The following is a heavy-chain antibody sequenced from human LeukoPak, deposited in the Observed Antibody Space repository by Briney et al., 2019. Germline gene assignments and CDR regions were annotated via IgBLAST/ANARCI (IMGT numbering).Heavy chain of an antibody. V-gene: IGHV3-30*15. J-gene: IGHJ4*02. D-gene: IGHD6-19*01. CDR3: AREQSGDGWSGFDY. CDR2: ISDDGSRQ. CDR1: GFTFRIYA. Sequence: GGSLRLSCAASGFTFRIYAMHWVRQAPAKGLEWVAVISDDGSRQHYADFLEGRITISGDNSKNTVSLQMSSLRTEATAVYFCAREQSGDGWSGFDYWGQGTLVTVSS.